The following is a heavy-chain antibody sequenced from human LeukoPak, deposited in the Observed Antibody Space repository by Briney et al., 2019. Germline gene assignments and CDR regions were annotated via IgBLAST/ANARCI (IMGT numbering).Heavy chain of an antibody. J-gene: IGHJ4*02. CDR3: ARAPPQYGSGSYYPALFDY. Sequence: ASVKVSCKASGYTFTSYGISWVRQAPGQGLEWMGWISAYNGNTNYAQKLQGRVTMTTDTSTSTAYMELRSLRSDDTAVYYCARAPPQYGSGSYYPALFDYWGQGTLVTVSS. D-gene: IGHD3-10*01. V-gene: IGHV1-18*01. CDR1: GYTFTSYG. CDR2: ISAYNGNT.